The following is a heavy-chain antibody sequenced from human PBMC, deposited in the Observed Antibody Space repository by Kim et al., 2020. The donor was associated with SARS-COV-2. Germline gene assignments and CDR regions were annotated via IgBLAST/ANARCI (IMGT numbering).Heavy chain of an antibody. V-gene: IGHV4-34*01. CDR3: ARGGLLWFGESHYGMDV. CDR1: GGSFSGYY. Sequence: SETLSLTCAVYGGSFSGYYWSWIRQPPGKGLEWIGEINHSGSTNYNPSLKSRVTISVDTSKNQFSLKLSSVTAADTAVYYCARGGLLWFGESHYGMDVWGQGTTVTVSS. J-gene: IGHJ6*02. D-gene: IGHD3-10*01. CDR2: INHSGST.